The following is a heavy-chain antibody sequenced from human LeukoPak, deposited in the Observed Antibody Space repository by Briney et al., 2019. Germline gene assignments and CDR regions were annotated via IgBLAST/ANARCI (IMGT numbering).Heavy chain of an antibody. CDR2: ISGSGGST. J-gene: IGHJ4*02. D-gene: IGHD3-10*01. CDR1: GFTFSSYA. CDR3: AKYDRGYGSGSYPFGVDY. Sequence: GGSLRLSCAASGFTFSSYAMSWVRQAPGKGLEWVSAISGSGGSTYYADSVKGRFTISRDNSKNTLYLQMNSLRAGDTAVYYCAKYDRGYGSGSYPFGVDYWGQGTLVTVSS. V-gene: IGHV3-23*01.